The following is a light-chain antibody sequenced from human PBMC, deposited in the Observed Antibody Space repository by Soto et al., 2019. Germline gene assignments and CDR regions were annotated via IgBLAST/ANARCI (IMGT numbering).Light chain of an antibody. Sequence: QSVLTQPRSVSGSPGQSVTISCTGSSSDVGAYTYVSWYQHNAGTAPRLVIYDVSKWPSRFPHRFSGSKSGNTASLTISWLHAEDEADYDRCSYADSDTGVFGGGTK. J-gene: IGLJ3*02. V-gene: IGLV2-11*01. CDR1: SSDVGAYTY. CDR3: CSYADSDTGV. CDR2: DVS.